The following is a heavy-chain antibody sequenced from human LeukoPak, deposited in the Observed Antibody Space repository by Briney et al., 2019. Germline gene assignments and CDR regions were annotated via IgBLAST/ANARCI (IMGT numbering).Heavy chain of an antibody. Sequence: GGSLRLSCATSGFTFINAWLSWVRQAPGKGLERVGRIKSDGTTDYAAPVKGRFTISRDVSKATLYLQMNSLKTEDTAIYYCTTVSHFYLGGQGTLVTVSS. CDR1: GFTFINAW. J-gene: IGHJ4*02. V-gene: IGHV3-15*01. CDR2: IKSDGTT. CDR3: TTVSHFYL. D-gene: IGHD2/OR15-2a*01.